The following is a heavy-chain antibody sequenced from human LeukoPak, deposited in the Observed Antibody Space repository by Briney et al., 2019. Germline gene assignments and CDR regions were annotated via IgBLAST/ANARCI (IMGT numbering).Heavy chain of an antibody. CDR2: INHSGST. V-gene: IGHV4-34*01. Sequence: NPSETLSLTCAVYGGSFSGYYWSWIRQPPGKGLEWIGKINHSGSTNYNPSLKSRITISVDTSKNQFSLKLSSVTAADTAVYYCASLDSSSYYYYMDVWGKGTTVTISS. J-gene: IGHJ6*03. CDR3: ASLDSSSYYYYMDV. D-gene: IGHD3-22*01. CDR1: GGSFSGYY.